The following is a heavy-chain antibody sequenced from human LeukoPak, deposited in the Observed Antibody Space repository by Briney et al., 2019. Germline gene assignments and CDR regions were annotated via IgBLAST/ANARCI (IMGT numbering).Heavy chain of an antibody. CDR3: ARSGRYCSGGSWYHKLFDY. CDR2: IYYSGST. D-gene: IGHD2-15*01. V-gene: IGHV4-39*01. CDR1: GGSISSSSYY. J-gene: IGHJ4*02. Sequence: SETLSLTCTVSGGSISSSSYYWGWIRQPPGKGLEWIGSIYYSGSTYYNPSLKSRVTISVDTSKNQFSLKLSSVTAADTAVYYCARSGRYCSGGSWYHKLFDYWGQGTLVTVSS.